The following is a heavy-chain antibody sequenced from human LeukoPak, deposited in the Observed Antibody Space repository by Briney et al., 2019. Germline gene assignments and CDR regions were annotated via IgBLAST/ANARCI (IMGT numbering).Heavy chain of an antibody. Sequence: SETPSLTCTVSGGSISSFYWNWIRLPPGKGLELIGYIYYSGTTNYNPSLRSRVTISVGSSKNQFSLNLSSVTAADTAVYYCARDRESGVFDYWSQGTLVTVSS. CDR3: ARDRESGVFDY. J-gene: IGHJ4*02. V-gene: IGHV4-59*01. CDR1: GGSISSFY. D-gene: IGHD1-26*01. CDR2: IYYSGTT.